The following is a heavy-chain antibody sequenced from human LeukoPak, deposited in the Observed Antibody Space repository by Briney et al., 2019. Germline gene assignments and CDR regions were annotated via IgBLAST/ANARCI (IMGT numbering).Heavy chain of an antibody. Sequence: ASVKVSCKASGYTFITYGISWVRQAPGRGLEWMGWVSASSGNTNYAQTLLGRVTMTTDTSTTTSYMELRSLRSDDTAVYYCARNAGSYYPFDFWGQGTLVTV. D-gene: IGHD1-26*01. J-gene: IGHJ4*02. V-gene: IGHV1-18*01. CDR1: GYTFITYG. CDR2: VSASSGNT. CDR3: ARNAGSYYPFDF.